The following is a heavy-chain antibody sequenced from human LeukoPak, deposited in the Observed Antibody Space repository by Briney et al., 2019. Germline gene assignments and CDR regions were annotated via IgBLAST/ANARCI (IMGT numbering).Heavy chain of an antibody. D-gene: IGHD5-12*01. Sequence: GGSLRLSCAASGFTFSDYYMSWIRQAPGKGLEWVSYISSSGSTIYYAYSVKGRFTISRDNAKNSLYLQMSSLRAEDTAVYYCARAPPGYEIDYWGQGTLVTVSS. CDR3: ARAPPGYEIDY. J-gene: IGHJ4*02. CDR2: ISSSGSTI. CDR1: GFTFSDYY. V-gene: IGHV3-11*01.